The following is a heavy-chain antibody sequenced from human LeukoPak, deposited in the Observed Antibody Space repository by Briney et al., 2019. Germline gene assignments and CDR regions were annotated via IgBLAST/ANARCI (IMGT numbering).Heavy chain of an antibody. CDR2: INSDGSST. J-gene: IGHJ3*02. CDR1: GFTFSSYW. D-gene: IGHD2-2*01. CDR3: ARPTSGYAPLDI. V-gene: IGHV3-74*01. Sequence: GGSLRLSCAASGFTFSSYWMHWVRQAPGKGLVWVSRINSDGSSTSYADSVTGRFTISRDNAKNTLYLQMNSLRAEDTAVYYCARPTSGYAPLDIWGQGTMVTV.